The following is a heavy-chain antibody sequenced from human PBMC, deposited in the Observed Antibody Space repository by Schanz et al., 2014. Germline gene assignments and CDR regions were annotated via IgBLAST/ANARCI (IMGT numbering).Heavy chain of an antibody. Sequence: QVQVVQSGAELKKPGASVKVSCKASGYTFSSHGIHWLRQAPGQRLEWMGWINTANGNAKYSANSQYTDTIPSDASATTAYMELTNLRAEDTAVYYCATHLSYCDGGQCYSDGFDIWGQGTLVTVSS. CDR1: GYTFSSHG. D-gene: IGHD2-21*01. J-gene: IGHJ3*02. V-gene: IGHV1-3*04. CDR2: INTANGNA. CDR3: ATHLSYCDGGQCYSDGFDI.